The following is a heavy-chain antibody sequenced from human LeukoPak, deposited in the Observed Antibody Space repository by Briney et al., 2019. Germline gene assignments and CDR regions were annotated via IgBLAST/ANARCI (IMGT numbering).Heavy chain of an antibody. CDR1: GGSISSYY. CDR3: ARHPQYYYGSGIYGPGDY. CDR2: IYHSGST. Sequence: SETLSLTCTVSGGSISSYYWGWIRQPPGKGLEWIGSIYHSGSTYYNPSLKSRVTISVDTSKNQFSLKLSSVTAADTAVYYCARHPQYYYGSGIYGPGDYWGQGALVTVSS. V-gene: IGHV4-38-2*02. J-gene: IGHJ4*02. D-gene: IGHD3-10*01.